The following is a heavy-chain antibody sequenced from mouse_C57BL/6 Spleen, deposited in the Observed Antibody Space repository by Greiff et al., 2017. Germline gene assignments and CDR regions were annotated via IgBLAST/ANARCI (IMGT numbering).Heavy chain of an antibody. V-gene: IGHV1-62-2*01. J-gene: IGHJ1*03. CDR3: ATHEADYGSSYVWYFDV. CDR1: GYTFTEYT. D-gene: IGHD1-1*01. CDR2: FYPGSGSI. Sequence: QVQLQQSGAELVKPGASVKLSCKASGYTFTEYTINWVKQRSGQGLEWIGWFYPGSGSIKYNEKFKDKAPLTADKSSSTVYMELSRLTSEDSAVYYCATHEADYGSSYVWYFDVWGKGTTVTVSS.